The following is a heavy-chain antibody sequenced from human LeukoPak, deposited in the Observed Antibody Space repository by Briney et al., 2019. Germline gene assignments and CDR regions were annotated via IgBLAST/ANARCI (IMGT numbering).Heavy chain of an antibody. CDR2: IIPIFGIA. CDR3: ARDLHCSGGSCFSRYYYYCGMDV. D-gene: IGHD2-15*01. J-gene: IGHJ6*02. V-gene: IGHV1-69*04. Sequence: ASVKVSCKTSGGTFSSYAISWVRQAPGQGLEWMGRIIPIFGIANYAQKFQGRVTITADKSTSTAYMELSSLRSEDTAVYYCARDLHCSGGSCFSRYYYYCGMDVWGQGTTVTVSS. CDR1: GGTFSSYA.